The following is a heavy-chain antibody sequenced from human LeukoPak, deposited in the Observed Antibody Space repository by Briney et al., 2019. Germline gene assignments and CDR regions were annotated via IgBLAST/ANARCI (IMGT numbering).Heavy chain of an antibody. CDR1: GFIFRNYA. Sequence: GASLRLSCAASGFIFRNYAMSWLRQAPGKGLEWVAAITGSGDTTYYADFVKGRFTISRDNSKNTLYVEINTLRAEDTAVYYCARTSQYCSSTSCYDYYYGMDVWGKGTTVTVSS. V-gene: IGHV3-23*01. CDR2: ITGSGDTT. D-gene: IGHD2-2*01. CDR3: ARTSQYCSSTSCYDYYYGMDV. J-gene: IGHJ6*04.